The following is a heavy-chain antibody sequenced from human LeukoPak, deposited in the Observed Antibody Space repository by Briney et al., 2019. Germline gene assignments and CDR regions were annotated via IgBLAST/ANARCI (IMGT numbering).Heavy chain of an antibody. J-gene: IGHJ4*02. CDR3: ARVYFYSGYDFVLHYFDN. V-gene: IGHV4-39*01. CDR1: GGSISGSRNY. CDR2: SNHSGST. D-gene: IGHD5-12*01. Sequence: SETLSLTCTVSGGSISGSRNYWGWIRQPPGKWLEWIGSSNHSGSTYYNPSLKSRVTISVDKSKNQFSLKLTSVTAADTAVYYCARVYFYSGYDFVLHYFDNWGQGTLVTVSS.